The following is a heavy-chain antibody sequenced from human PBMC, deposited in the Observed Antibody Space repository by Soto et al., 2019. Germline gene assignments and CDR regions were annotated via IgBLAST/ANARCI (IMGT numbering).Heavy chain of an antibody. CDR2: ISGSGGST. J-gene: IGHJ4*02. V-gene: IGHV3-23*01. Sequence: PGGSLSLSCAASGFTFSSYAMSWVLQAPGKGLEWVSAISGSGGSTYYADSVKGRFTISRDNSKNTLYLQMNSLRAEDTAVYYCAKLSSMIVVVITTFDYWGQGTLVTVSS. CDR3: AKLSSMIVVVITTFDY. CDR1: GFTFSSYA. D-gene: IGHD3-22*01.